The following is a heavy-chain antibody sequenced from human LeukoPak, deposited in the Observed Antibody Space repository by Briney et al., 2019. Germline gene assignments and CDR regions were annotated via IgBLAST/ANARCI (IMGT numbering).Heavy chain of an antibody. CDR2: ISAYNGNT. Sequence: ASVKVSCKTSGDTFSSYAISWVRQAPGQGLEWMGWISAYNGNTNYAQKLQGRVTMTTDTSTSTAYMELRSLRSDDTAVYYCARAKAWYSSGVDYWGQGTLVTVSS. CDR1: GDTFSSYA. D-gene: IGHD6-19*01. V-gene: IGHV1-18*01. CDR3: ARAKAWYSSGVDY. J-gene: IGHJ4*02.